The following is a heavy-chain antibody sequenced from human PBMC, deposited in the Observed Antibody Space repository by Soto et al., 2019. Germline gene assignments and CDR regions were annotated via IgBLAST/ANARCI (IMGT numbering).Heavy chain of an antibody. CDR1: GFSLSTSGVA. Sequence: QITLKESGPTLVKPTQTLTLTCTFSGFSLSTSGVAVGWIRQAPRKAPEWLAFIFCDDDKRYRPSLEHRLTITKDTYKNQVVLTMTNLDPVDTATYYCARIFDFWSGYYFSYWGRGTLVTVSS. J-gene: IGHJ4*02. CDR3: ARIFDFWSGYYFSY. CDR2: IFCDDDK. V-gene: IGHV2-5*02. D-gene: IGHD3-3*01.